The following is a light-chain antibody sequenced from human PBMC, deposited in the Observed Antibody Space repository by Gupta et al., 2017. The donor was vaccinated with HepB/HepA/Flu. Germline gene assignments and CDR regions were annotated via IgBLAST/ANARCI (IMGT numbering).Light chain of an antibody. J-gene: IGKJ4*01. V-gene: IGKV1-5*03. CDR1: ESISGY. CDR3: QQYNSYSLT. CDR2: KAS. Sequence: DIQMTQSPSTLSVSVGDRVTITCRASESISGYLAWYQQRPGKAPKLLIYKASSLESGVPSRFSGSGSGTEFTLTISSRQPDDFATYYCQQYNSYSLTFGRGTKVEIK.